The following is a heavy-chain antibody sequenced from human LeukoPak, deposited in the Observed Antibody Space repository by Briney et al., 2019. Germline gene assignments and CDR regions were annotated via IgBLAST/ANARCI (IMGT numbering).Heavy chain of an antibody. V-gene: IGHV1-18*01. Sequence: ASVKVSCKASGYTFTSYGISWVRQAPGQGLEWMGWISAYNGNTNYAQKLQGRVTMTTDTSTSTAYMELRSPRSDDTAVYYCASSASSGWNFDYWGQGTLVTVSS. CDR2: ISAYNGNT. J-gene: IGHJ4*02. D-gene: IGHD6-19*01. CDR1: GYTFTSYG. CDR3: ASSASSGWNFDY.